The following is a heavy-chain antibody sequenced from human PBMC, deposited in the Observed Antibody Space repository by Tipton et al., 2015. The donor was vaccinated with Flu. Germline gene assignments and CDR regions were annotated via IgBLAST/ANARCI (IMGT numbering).Heavy chain of an antibody. J-gene: IGHJ4*02. Sequence: VQLVQSGAEVKKPGATVKISCKISGFIFSNFYMHWIKQAPGKTLEWMGLVDPGDGETIYAETFRGRISITADTSTDTTYMFLSSLTSEDTAVYYCATFLSTFESNYVEPFDFWGQGTLITVSS. CDR2: VDPGDGET. V-gene: IGHV1-69-2*01. CDR3: ATFLSTFESNYVEPFDF. CDR1: GFIFSNFY. D-gene: IGHD4-11*01.